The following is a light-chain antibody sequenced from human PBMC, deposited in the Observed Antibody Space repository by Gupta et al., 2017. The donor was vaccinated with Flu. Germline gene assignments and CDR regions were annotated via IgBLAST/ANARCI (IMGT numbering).Light chain of an antibody. J-gene: IGKJ1*01. CDR3: QQYTDDPWT. Sequence: DIQMTQSPSTLSASVGDRVTITCRASQKISIWLAWFQKKPGKAPKPLIYKASSLESGVPSRFSGSGSGTEFSLTISSLQPDHFATYYCQQYTDDPWTFGQGTKVEIK. CDR1: QKISIW. CDR2: KAS. V-gene: IGKV1-5*03.